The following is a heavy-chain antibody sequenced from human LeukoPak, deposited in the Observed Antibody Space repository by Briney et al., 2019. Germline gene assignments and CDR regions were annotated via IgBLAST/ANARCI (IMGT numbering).Heavy chain of an antibody. CDR1: GGSFSGYY. CDR3: ARERTGFDY. Sequence: SETLSLTCAVYGGSFSGYYWSWIRQPPGKGLEWIGEINHSGSTNYNPSLKSRVTISVDTSKNQFSLKLSSVTAADTAVYYCARERTGFDYWGQGTLVTVSS. D-gene: IGHD1-14*01. CDR2: INHSGST. V-gene: IGHV4-34*01. J-gene: IGHJ4*02.